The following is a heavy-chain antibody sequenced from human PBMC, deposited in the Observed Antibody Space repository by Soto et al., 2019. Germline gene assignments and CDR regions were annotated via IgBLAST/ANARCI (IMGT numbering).Heavy chain of an antibody. V-gene: IGHV1-18*01. D-gene: IGHD6-6*01. CDR3: AKDGIRAARSPSAP. Sequence: ASVKVSCKASGFAFSSNGSRWVRQSPGQGLEWMGWISAYNGNTKYSQKFQGRVTITRDTSASTAYMELSSLRSEDTAVYYCAKDGIRAARSPSAPWGKGT. CDR1: GFAFSSNG. CDR2: ISAYNGNT. J-gene: IGHJ5*02.